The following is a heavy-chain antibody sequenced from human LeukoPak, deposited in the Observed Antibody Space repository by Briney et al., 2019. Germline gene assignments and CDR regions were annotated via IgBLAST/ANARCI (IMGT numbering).Heavy chain of an antibody. D-gene: IGHD6-13*01. CDR1: GFTFDDYG. CDR2: INWHGGST. Sequence: GGSLRLSCAASGFTFDDYGMSWVRQAPGKGLEWVSCINWHGGSTGYADSVKGRFTISRDNSKNSLYLQMDSLRAEDTAVYFCSRDMAYSTFDYWGKGTLVTVSS. CDR3: SRDMAYSTFDY. J-gene: IGHJ4*02. V-gene: IGHV3-20*04.